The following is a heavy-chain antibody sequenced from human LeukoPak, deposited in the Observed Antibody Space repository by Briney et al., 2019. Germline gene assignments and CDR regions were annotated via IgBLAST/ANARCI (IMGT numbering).Heavy chain of an antibody. J-gene: IGHJ4*02. V-gene: IGHV3-66*01. Sequence: GGSLRLSCAASGFTVSSNYMSWVRQAPGKGLEWVSVIYSGGSTYYADSVKGRFTISRDNSKNTLYLQMNSLRAEDTAVYYCARDNWNFYYFDYWGQGTLVTVSS. CDR2: IYSGGST. CDR3: ARDNWNFYYFDY. CDR1: GFTVSSNY. D-gene: IGHD1-7*01.